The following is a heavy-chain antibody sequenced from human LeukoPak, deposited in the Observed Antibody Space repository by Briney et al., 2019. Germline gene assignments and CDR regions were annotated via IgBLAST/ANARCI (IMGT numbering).Heavy chain of an antibody. CDR2: IYSGGST. D-gene: IGHD3-10*01. CDR3: ARVVGSGSYYNWFDP. Sequence: PGGSLRLSCAASGFTVSSNYMSWVRQAPGKGLEWVSVIYSGGSTYYADSVKGRFTISRDNSKNTLYLQMNSLRAEDTAVYYCARVVGSGSYYNWFDPWGQGTLATVSS. CDR1: GFTVSSNY. J-gene: IGHJ5*02. V-gene: IGHV3-53*01.